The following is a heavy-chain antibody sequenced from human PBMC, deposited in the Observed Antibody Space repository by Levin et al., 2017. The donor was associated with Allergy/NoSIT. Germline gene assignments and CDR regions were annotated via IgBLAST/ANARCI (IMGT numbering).Heavy chain of an antibody. CDR2: IKKDGSDK. D-gene: IGHD1-1*01. J-gene: IGHJ4*02. Sequence: GGSLRLSCAASGFTFRTFWMSWVRQAPGKGPEWVANIKKDGSDKYYVDSVEGRFTVSRDNAKNSLYLQMNSLRVEDTAVYYCARDHDDEDEYFDFWGQGTLVTVSS. CDR3: ARDHDDEDEYFDF. V-gene: IGHV3-7*01. CDR1: GFTFRTFW.